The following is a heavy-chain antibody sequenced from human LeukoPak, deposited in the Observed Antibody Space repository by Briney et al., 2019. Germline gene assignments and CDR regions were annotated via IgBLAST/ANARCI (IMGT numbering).Heavy chain of an antibody. J-gene: IGHJ4*02. CDR2: IYYSGST. V-gene: IGHV4-39*01. D-gene: IGHD3-3*01. Sequence: SETLSLTCTVSGGSNSSSSYYWGWIRQPPGKGLEWIGSIYYSGSTYYNPSLKSRVTISVDTSKNQFSLKLSSVTAADTAVYYCARLTKYYDFWSGYYVDYWGQGTLVTVSS. CDR1: GGSNSSSSYY. CDR3: ARLTKYYDFWSGYYVDY.